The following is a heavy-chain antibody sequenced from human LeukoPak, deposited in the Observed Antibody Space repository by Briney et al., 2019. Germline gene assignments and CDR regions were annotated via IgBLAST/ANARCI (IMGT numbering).Heavy chain of an antibody. J-gene: IGHJ4*02. CDR3: AKLFESGTYNNFFHY. D-gene: IGHD3-10*01. V-gene: IGHV3-23*01. CDR2: ITATSSST. Sequence: GRCLRPAWPAAGFTFSNYGVSSVSHAARSGLGSLSAITATSSSTHDADSVQGRFTISRDNSKNTLYLQMNSLRPEDTAIYYCAKLFESGTYNNFFHYWGQGTLVTVSS. CDR1: GFTFSNYG.